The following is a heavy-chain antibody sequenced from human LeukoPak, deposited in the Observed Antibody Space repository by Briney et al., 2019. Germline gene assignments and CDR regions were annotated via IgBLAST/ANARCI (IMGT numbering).Heavy chain of an antibody. CDR2: IYYSGST. Sequence: SETLSLTCTVSGCSISSGGYYWSWIRQHPGKGLERIGYIYYSGSTYYNPSLKSRVTISVDTSKNQFSLKLSSVTAADTAVYYCARVTSNTILFDPWGQGTLVTVSS. D-gene: IGHD3-3*01. CDR3: ARVTSNTILFDP. CDR1: GCSISSGGYY. J-gene: IGHJ5*02. V-gene: IGHV4-31*03.